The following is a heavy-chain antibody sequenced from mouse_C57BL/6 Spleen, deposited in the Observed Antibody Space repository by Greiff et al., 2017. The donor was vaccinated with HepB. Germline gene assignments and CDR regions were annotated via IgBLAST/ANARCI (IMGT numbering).Heavy chain of an antibody. CDR2: IYPRSGNT. CDR1: GYTFTSYG. J-gene: IGHJ2*01. D-gene: IGHD2-2*01. CDR3: ARSRVGYGDYFDY. V-gene: IGHV1-81*01. Sequence: VQLQQSGAELARPGASVKLSCKASGYTFTSYGISWVKQRTGQGLEWIGEIYPRSGNTYYNEKFKGKATLTVDKPSSTAYMQLSSLTSEDSAVYYCARSRVGYGDYFDYWGQGTTLTVSS.